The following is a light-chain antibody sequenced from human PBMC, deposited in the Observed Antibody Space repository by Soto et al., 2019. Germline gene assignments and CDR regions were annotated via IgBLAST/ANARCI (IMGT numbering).Light chain of an antibody. J-gene: IGLJ1*01. CDR1: SSDVGGYNY. CDR3: SSYACISNV. CDR2: EVN. V-gene: IGLV2-8*01. Sequence: QSALTQPPSASGSPGQSVAISCTGTSSDVGGYNYVSWYQQHPGKAPKLMIYEVNKRPSGVPDRFSGSKSGNTASLTVSGLQALYESDYYCSSYACISNVLGTGTNVTVL.